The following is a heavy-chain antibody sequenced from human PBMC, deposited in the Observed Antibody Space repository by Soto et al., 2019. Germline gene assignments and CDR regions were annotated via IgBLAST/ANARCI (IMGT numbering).Heavy chain of an antibody. CDR2: IYFSGSN. Sequence: QVQLQESGPGLVEPSQTLSLTCTGSGGSIRSSSPNWSWLRPHPGPALARIGFIYFSGSNFYTPSHKSRVTISLDASRNQFSLELTSVTAADTAMYFCAREMRHQSGDSRFRDFDLWGRCTQVSVSS. D-gene: IGHD2-2*01. J-gene: IGHJ2*01. V-gene: IGHV4-31*03. CDR1: GGSIRSSSPN. CDR3: AREMRHQSGDSRFRDFDL.